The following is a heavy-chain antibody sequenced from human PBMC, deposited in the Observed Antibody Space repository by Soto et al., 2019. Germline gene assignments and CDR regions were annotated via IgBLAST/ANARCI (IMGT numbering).Heavy chain of an antibody. J-gene: IGHJ5*02. D-gene: IGHD2-2*01. CDR2: INPNSGGT. Sequence: PSVKVSCKASGYTFTGYYMHWVRQAPGQGLEWMGWINPNSGGTNYAQKFQGRVTMTRDTSISTAYMELSRLRSDDTAVYYCARDLVVPDYGNWFDPWGQGTLVTVSS. V-gene: IGHV1-2*02. CDR3: ARDLVVPDYGNWFDP. CDR1: GYTFTGYY.